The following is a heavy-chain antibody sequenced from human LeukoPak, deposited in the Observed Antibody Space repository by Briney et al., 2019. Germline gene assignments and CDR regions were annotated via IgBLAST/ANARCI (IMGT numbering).Heavy chain of an antibody. J-gene: IGHJ4*02. CDR1: DGAITGYY. V-gene: IGHV4-59*01. CDR3: ARGRPPHDYGTLFDY. CDR2: IYYSGST. D-gene: IGHD4-17*01. Sequence: PSETLSLTCTVSDGAITGYYWSWIRQPPGKGLEWIGYIYYSGSTNYNPSLKSRVTMSVDTSKKQFSLKLSSVTAADTAVYYCARGRPPHDYGTLFDYWGQGTLVTVSS.